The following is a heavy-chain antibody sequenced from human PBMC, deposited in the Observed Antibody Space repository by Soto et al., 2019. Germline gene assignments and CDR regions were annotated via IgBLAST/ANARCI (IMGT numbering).Heavy chain of an antibody. V-gene: IGHV3-72*01. CDR2: SRNKAKSYTT. Sequence: EEQLLESGGGLVQPGGSLTLSCAVSGFTFSDHYMEWVRQAPGKGLEWVARSRNKAKSYTTDYAASVKGRFTVSRDLSMNSLYLQMNNLKTEDTAVYYCSRMEGGWGQGTLVTVSS. D-gene: IGHD1-26*01. CDR3: SRMEGG. CDR1: GFTFSDHY. J-gene: IGHJ4*02.